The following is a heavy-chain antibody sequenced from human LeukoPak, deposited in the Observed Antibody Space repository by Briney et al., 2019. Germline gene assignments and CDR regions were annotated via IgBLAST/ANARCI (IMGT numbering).Heavy chain of an antibody. V-gene: IGHV4-39*01. CDR3: ARGSYISDTWYYFDY. J-gene: IGHJ4*02. CDR1: GFTFSSYSLN. D-gene: IGHD1-26*01. Sequence: GSLRLSCAASGFTFSSYSLNWVRQAPGKGLEWIGNIYYTGTAYYHPSLKSRVTISIGTSKNQFSLKLISVTAADTAVYYCARGSYISDTWYYFDYWGQGTLVTVSS. CDR2: IYYTGTA.